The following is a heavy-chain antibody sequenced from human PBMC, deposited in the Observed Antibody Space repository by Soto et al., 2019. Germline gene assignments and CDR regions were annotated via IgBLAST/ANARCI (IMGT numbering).Heavy chain of an antibody. J-gene: IGHJ6*02. CDR2: IIPIFGTA. D-gene: IGHD2-2*02. CDR3: ARGTGYCSSTSCYTVYYYYGMDV. Sequence: SVNVACKPSGGTFSSYSISWVRQAPGQGLELMGGIIPIFGTANYAQKFQGRVTITADKSTSTAYMELSSLRSEDTAVYYCARGTGYCSSTSCYTVYYYYGMDVWGQGTTVTVSS. CDR1: GGTFSSYS. V-gene: IGHV1-69*06.